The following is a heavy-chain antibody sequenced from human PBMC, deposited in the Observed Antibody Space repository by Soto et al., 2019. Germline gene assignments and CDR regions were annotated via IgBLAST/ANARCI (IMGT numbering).Heavy chain of an antibody. CDR2: ISYDGSNK. CDR1: GFTFSSYG. D-gene: IGHD6-6*01. CDR3: AKLRGGIAAHPGSDY. Sequence: VQLVESGGGVVQPGRSLRLSCAASGFTFSSYGMHWVRQAPGKGLEWVAVISYDGSNKYYADSVKGRFTISRDNSKNTLYLQMNSLRAEDTAVYYCAKLRGGIAAHPGSDYWGQGTLVTVSS. V-gene: IGHV3-30*18. J-gene: IGHJ4*02.